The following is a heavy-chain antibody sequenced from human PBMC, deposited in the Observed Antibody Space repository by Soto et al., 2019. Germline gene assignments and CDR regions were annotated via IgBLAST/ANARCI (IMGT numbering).Heavy chain of an antibody. J-gene: IGHJ3*02. D-gene: IGHD3-16*02. Sequence: GKGLEWVGRIRSKTNRYATAYAATVKGRFHIYRDDSTNAAYWQMNSLNTEDTAVYYCSSHLGELSSPRALGIWGQGTLGSV. CDR3: SSHLGELSSPRALGI. CDR2: IRSKTNRYAT. V-gene: IGHV3-73*01.